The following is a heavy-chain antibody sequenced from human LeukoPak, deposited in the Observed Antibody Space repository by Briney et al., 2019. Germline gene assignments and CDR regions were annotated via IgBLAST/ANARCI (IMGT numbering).Heavy chain of an antibody. D-gene: IGHD6-13*01. Sequence: ASVKVSCKASGGTFSSYAISWVRQAPGQGLEWMGGITPMFGTPNYAQKFQGRVTITADESTSTAYMELSSLRSEDTAVYYCARDREGGSSWYAFDYWGQGTLVTVSS. J-gene: IGHJ4*02. V-gene: IGHV1-69*13. CDR1: GGTFSSYA. CDR3: ARDREGGSSWYAFDY. CDR2: ITPMFGTP.